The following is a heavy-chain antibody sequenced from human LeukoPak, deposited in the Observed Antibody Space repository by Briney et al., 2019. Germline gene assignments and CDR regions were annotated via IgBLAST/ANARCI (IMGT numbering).Heavy chain of an antibody. D-gene: IGHD4-17*01. Sequence: GGSLRLSCAASGFTVSSKYMSWVRQAPGKGLEWVSGISWNSGSIGYADSVKGRFTISRDNAKNSLYLQMNSLRAEDTALYYCAKDGRLMYGDYGDYFDYWGQGTLVTVSS. J-gene: IGHJ4*02. V-gene: IGHV3-9*01. CDR3: AKDGRLMYGDYGDYFDY. CDR1: GFTVSSKY. CDR2: ISWNSGSI.